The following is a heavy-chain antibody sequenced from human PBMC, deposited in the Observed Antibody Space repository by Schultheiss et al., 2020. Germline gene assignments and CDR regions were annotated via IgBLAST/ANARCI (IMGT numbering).Heavy chain of an antibody. V-gene: IGHV3-48*01. Sequence: GESLKISCAASGFTFDDYGMSWVRQAPGKGLEWVSYISSSSSTIYYADSVKGRFTISRDNAKNSLYLQMNSLRAEDTAVYYCAKGSGPFDYWGQGTLVTVSS. CDR3: AKGSGPFDY. CDR1: GFTFDDYG. J-gene: IGHJ4*02. CDR2: ISSSSSTI. D-gene: IGHD6-19*01.